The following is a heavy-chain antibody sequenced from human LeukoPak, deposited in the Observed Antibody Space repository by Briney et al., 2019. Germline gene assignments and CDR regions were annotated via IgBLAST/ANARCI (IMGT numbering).Heavy chain of an antibody. Sequence: GGSLRLSCAVSGFTFSSYAMSWVRQAPGKGLEWVSAISGSGGSTYYADSVKGRFTISRDNSKNTLYLQMNSLRAEYTAVDYCANDDFWSGYFRGGRNAFDIWGQGTMVTVSS. CDR1: GFTFSSYA. J-gene: IGHJ3*02. V-gene: IGHV3-23*01. D-gene: IGHD3-3*01. CDR2: ISGSGGST. CDR3: ANDDFWSGYFRGGRNAFDI.